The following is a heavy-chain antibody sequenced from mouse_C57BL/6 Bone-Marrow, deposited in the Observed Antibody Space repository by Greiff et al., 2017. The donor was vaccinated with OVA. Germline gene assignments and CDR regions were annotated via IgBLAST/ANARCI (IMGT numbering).Heavy chain of an antibody. Sequence: VQLQQSGAELARPGASVKLSCKASGYTFTSYGISWVKQRTGQGLEWIGEIYPRSGNTYYNEKFKGKATLTADKSSSTAYMELRSLTSEDSAVYFCAHYDYDVGFAYWGQGTLVTVSA. D-gene: IGHD2-4*01. CDR3: AHYDYDVGFAY. V-gene: IGHV1-81*01. CDR2: IYPRSGNT. J-gene: IGHJ3*01. CDR1: GYTFTSYG.